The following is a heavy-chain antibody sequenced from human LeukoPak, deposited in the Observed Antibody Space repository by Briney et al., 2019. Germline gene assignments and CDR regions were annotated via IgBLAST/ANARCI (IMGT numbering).Heavy chain of an antibody. J-gene: IGHJ3*02. D-gene: IGHD1-26*01. Sequence: GGSLRLSCAASGFTFDDYGMSWVRQAPGKGLEWVSGINWNGGSTGYADSVKGRFTISRDNAKNSLYLQMNSLRAEDTALYYCARVHTSGSYLDDAFDIWGQGTMVTVSS. CDR1: GFTFDDYG. V-gene: IGHV3-20*04. CDR2: INWNGGST. CDR3: ARVHTSGSYLDDAFDI.